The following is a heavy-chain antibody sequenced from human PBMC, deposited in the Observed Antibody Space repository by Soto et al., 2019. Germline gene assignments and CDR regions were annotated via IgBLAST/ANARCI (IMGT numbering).Heavy chain of an antibody. D-gene: IGHD2-2*01. Sequence: QVQLVQSGSEVKKPGSSVKVSCKASGGTFSSYTISWVRQAPGQGLEWMGRIIPILGIANYAQKFQGRVRITADKSTSTAYMELSRLRSEDTAVYYCARGGYCSSTRCSHAFDLWGRGTMVTVSS. CDR1: GGTFSSYT. CDR3: ARGGYCSSTRCSHAFDL. V-gene: IGHV1-69*02. CDR2: IIPILGIA. J-gene: IGHJ3*01.